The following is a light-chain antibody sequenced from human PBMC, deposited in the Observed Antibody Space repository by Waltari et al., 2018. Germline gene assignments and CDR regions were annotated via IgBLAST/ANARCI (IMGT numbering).Light chain of an antibody. J-gene: IGLJ1*01. CDR3: CSYAGSRSV. CDR1: SRILGRYDY. V-gene: IGLV2-23*02. CDR2: EVE. Sequence: QSSLTQPASVSGSPGQSITLSCPGTSRILGRYDYVSWYQLLPGKAPKLMIYEVEKRPSGVSDRFSGSKSGNTASLTISGLQTEDEADYYCCSYAGSRSVFGSGTKVTVL.